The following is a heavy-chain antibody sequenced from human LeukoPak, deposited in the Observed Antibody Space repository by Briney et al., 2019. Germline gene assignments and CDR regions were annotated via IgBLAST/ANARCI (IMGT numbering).Heavy chain of an antibody. J-gene: IGHJ5*02. V-gene: IGHV3-9*01. CDR1: GFIFDDHG. Sequence: PGRSLRLSCAASGFIFDDHGMHWVRQAPGKGLEWVSGISWSSGIIGYADSVKGRFTISRDNAKNSLDLQMESLRAEDTAVYYCARGSILLWFGESYGTWGQGTLVTVSS. D-gene: IGHD3-10*01. CDR3: ARGSILLWFGESYGT. CDR2: ISWSSGII.